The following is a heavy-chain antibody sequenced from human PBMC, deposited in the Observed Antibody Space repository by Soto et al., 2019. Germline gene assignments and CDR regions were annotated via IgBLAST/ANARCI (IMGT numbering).Heavy chain of an antibody. J-gene: IGHJ4*02. CDR3: ARGYGEGYNPSGY. D-gene: IGHD3-16*01. CDR1: GYTFTSYY. CDR2: ITTSGGST. Sequence: QVQLVQSGADVKKPGASVKVSCKASGYTFTSYYMHWVRQATGQGLDWMVIITTSGGSTSYAQKCQGRVTMTRDTSTSTVYMERSSMRSDDTAVYCCARGYGEGYNPSGYWGQGTLVTVSS. V-gene: IGHV1-46*01.